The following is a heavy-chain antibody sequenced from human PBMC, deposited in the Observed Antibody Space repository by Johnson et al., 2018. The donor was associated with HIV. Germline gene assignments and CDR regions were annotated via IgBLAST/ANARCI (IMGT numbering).Heavy chain of an antibody. D-gene: IGHD2-8*02. V-gene: IGHV3-30*04. Sequence: VQLVESGGGVVQPGRSLRLSCAASGFTFSSYAMHWVRQAPGKGLEWVAVISYDGSNKYYADSVKGRFTISRDNSKNTLYLQMNSLRAEDTAVYYCAREPWSHDAFDIWGQGTMVTVSS. CDR2: ISYDGSNK. CDR1: GFTFSSYA. CDR3: AREPWSHDAFDI. J-gene: IGHJ3*02.